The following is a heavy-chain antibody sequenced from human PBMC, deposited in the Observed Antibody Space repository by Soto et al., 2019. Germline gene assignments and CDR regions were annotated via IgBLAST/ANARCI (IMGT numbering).Heavy chain of an antibody. V-gene: IGHV4-39*01. CDR2: IYYSGST. CDR1: GGSISSSSYY. Sequence: SETLSLTCTVSGGSISSSSYYWGWIRQPPGKGLEWIGSIYYSGSTYYNPSLKSRVTISVDTSKNQFSLKLSSVTAADTAVYYCARAGSNFNNWFDPWGQGTRVTVS. J-gene: IGHJ5*02. CDR3: ARAGSNFNNWFDP. D-gene: IGHD4-4*01.